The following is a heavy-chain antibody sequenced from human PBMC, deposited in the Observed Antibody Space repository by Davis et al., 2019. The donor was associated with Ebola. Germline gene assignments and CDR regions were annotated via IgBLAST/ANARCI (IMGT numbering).Heavy chain of an antibody. J-gene: IGHJ2*01. V-gene: IGHV4-39*01. CDR2: FHYSGST. CDR1: GGSISRSNFY. Sequence: SETLSLTCTVSGGSISRSNFYWGWIRQPPGKGLEWIGSFHYSGSTYYNPSLKSRVTISVDSSRDQFSLKLSSVTAADTAVYYCARHPEVYWFFDLWGRGTLVTVSS. CDR3: ARHPEVYWFFDL. D-gene: IGHD1-14*01.